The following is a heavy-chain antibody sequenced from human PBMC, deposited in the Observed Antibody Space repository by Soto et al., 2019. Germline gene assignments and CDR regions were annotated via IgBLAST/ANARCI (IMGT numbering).Heavy chain of an antibody. J-gene: IGHJ4*02. CDR1: GFSVSGHY. Sequence: EVQVVESGVGLIQPGGSLRLSSAASGFSVSGHYMGWVRQAPGKGLEWVSAIYSGGSTHYADSVKGRFTISRDNSKNTLYLQMNSLRAEETAVYYCARASSHWGSDAAHWGQGTLVTVSS. D-gene: IGHD7-27*01. CDR2: IYSGGST. CDR3: ARASSHWGSDAAH. V-gene: IGHV3-53*01.